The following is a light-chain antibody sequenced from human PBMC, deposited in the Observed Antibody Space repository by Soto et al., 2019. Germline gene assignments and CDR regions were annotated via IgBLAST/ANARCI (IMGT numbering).Light chain of an antibody. CDR1: RSVSSSY. Sequence: ENVLTQSPGTLSLSPGERATLSCRASRSVSSSYLAWYQQIPGQAPRLLIYGASSRATGIPDRFSGSGSGTDFTLTISRLAPEDFAMYYCHLYDTSPPVTFGQGTRLEIK. CDR3: HLYDTSPPVT. V-gene: IGKV3-20*01. J-gene: IGKJ5*01. CDR2: GAS.